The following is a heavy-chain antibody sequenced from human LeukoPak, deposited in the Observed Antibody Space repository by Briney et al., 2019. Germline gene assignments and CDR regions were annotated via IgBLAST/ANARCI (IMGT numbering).Heavy chain of an antibody. V-gene: IGHV3-21*01. D-gene: IGHD5-12*01. CDR3: ARGRRGYDEDWFDP. Sequence: PGGPLRLSCAASGFTFSSYSMNWVRQAPGKGLEWVSSISSSSSYIYYADSVKGRFTISRDNAKNSLYLQMNSLRAEDTAVYYCARGRRGYDEDWFDPWGQGTLVTVSS. J-gene: IGHJ5*02. CDR2: ISSSSSYI. CDR1: GFTFSSYS.